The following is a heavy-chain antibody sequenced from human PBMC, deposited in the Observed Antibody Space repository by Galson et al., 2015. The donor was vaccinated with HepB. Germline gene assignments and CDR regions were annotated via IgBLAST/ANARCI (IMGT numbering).Heavy chain of an antibody. CDR1: GFTFSTYW. J-gene: IGHJ3*02. Sequence: SLRLSCAASGFTFSTYWVNWVRQAPGKGLEWVANIKKDGTDKYYVDAVKGRFTISRDNAKNSLYLQINSLRAEDTAVYYCVRGHLRGSDQADFDSWGQGTLVTVSS. V-gene: IGHV3-7*01. D-gene: IGHD5-12*01. CDR3: VRGHLRGSDQADFDS. CDR2: IKKDGTDK.